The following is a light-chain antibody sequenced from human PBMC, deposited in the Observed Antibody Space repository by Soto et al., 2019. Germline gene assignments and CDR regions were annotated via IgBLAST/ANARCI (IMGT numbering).Light chain of an antibody. V-gene: IGKV1-39*01. CDR1: QSVTTY. J-gene: IGKJ4*01. CDR2: AAS. Sequence: DFQMTQSPSSLSASVGDRVTITCRASQSVTTYLNWYQQRPGKAPNLLIYAASNLQNGVPSRFNGSGSGTDFTLTIRGLEPEDSGTYFCQQTYSIPPLTFGGGTKVQIK. CDR3: QQTYSIPPLT.